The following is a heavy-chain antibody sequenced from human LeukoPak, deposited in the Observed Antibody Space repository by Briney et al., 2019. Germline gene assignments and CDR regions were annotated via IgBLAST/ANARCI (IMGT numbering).Heavy chain of an antibody. D-gene: IGHD4-23*01. CDR2: IKQDGSEK. J-gene: IGHJ3*02. V-gene: IGHV3-7*01. CDR3: AKECGGLVYAFEI. Sequence: GGSLRLSCAASGFTFSSYWMSWVRQAPGKGLEWVANIKQDGSEKYYVDSVKGRFTISRDDAKNSLYLQMNSLRAEDTAVYYCAKECGGLVYAFEIWGQGTMVTVSS. CDR1: GFTFSSYW.